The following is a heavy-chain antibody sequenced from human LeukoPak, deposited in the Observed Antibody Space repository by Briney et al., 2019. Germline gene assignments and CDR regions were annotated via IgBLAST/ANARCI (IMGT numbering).Heavy chain of an antibody. CDR1: GGSFSSGDYY. V-gene: IGHV4-30-4*01. D-gene: IGHD4-17*01. Sequence: PSETLSLTCTVSGGSFSSGDYYWSWIRQPPGKGLEWIGYIYYSGSTYYDPSLKSRVTISVDTSKNQFSLKLSSVTAADTAVYYCARSDYGDPNPFDYWGQGTLVTVSS. CDR2: IYYSGST. CDR3: ARSDYGDPNPFDY. J-gene: IGHJ4*02.